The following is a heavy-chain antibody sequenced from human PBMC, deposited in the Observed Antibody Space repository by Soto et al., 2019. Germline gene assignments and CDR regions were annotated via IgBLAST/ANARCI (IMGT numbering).Heavy chain of an antibody. J-gene: IGHJ6*04. CDR3: AKSLGVRGVIMNPVLV. Sequence: GGSLRLSCAASGFTFSSYAMSWVRQAPGKGLEWVSAISGSGGSTYYADSVKGRFTISRDNSKNTLYLQMNSLRAEDTAVYYCAKSLGVRGVIMNPVLVWGKGTTVTVSS. CDR2: ISGSGGST. V-gene: IGHV3-23*01. CDR1: GFTFSSYA. D-gene: IGHD3-10*01.